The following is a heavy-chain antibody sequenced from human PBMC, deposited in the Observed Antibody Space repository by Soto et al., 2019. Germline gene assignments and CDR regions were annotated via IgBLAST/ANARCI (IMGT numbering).Heavy chain of an antibody. Sequence: GGSLRLSCAASGFTFSSYSMNWVRQAPGKGLEWVSSISSSSSYIYYADSVKGRFTISRDNAKNSLYLQMNSLRAEDTAVYYCARVSGDQYYYYYYMDVWGKGTTVTVSS. V-gene: IGHV3-21*01. J-gene: IGHJ6*03. D-gene: IGHD3-10*01. CDR3: ARVSGDQYYYYYYMDV. CDR1: GFTFSSYS. CDR2: ISSSSSYI.